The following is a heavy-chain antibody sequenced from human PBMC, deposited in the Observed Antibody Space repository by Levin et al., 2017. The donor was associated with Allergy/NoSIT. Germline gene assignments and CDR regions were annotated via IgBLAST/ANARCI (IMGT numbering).Heavy chain of an antibody. CDR3: TKGHYSGVYQ. V-gene: IGHV3-53*01. CDR2: IYDDGST. J-gene: IGHJ4*02. CDR1: GFSVSTHY. Sequence: PSETLSLTCAASGFSVSTHYMTWVRQGPGKGLECVSVIYDDGSTYYADSVRGRFTISRDNSKNTLSLQMNSLRDDDTAVYYCTKGHYSGVYQWGQGTLVTVSS. D-gene: IGHD2-2*01.